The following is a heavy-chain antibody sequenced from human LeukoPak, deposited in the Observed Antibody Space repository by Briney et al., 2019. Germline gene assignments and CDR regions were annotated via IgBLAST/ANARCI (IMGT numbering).Heavy chain of an antibody. CDR1: GYTFTSYD. V-gene: IGHV1-8*01. D-gene: IGHD3-22*01. J-gene: IGHJ6*03. Sequence: ASVTLSCKASGYTFTSYDINWVRQPTRQGLEWMGWMNPNSGNTAYAQKFQGRVTMTRNTSISTAYMELSSLRSEDTAVYYCARGYDSSGYFHYYYYYYMDVWGKGATVTISS. CDR3: ARGYDSSGYFHYYYYYYMDV. CDR2: MNPNSGNT.